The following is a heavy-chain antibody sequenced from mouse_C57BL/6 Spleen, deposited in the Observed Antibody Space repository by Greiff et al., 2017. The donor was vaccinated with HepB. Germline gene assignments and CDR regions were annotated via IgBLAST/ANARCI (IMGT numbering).Heavy chain of an antibody. CDR3: ARRITTVDYYAMDY. D-gene: IGHD1-1*01. Sequence: VKLQESGPELVKPGASVKISCKASGYAFSSSWMNWVKQRPGKGLEWIGRIYPGDGDTNYNGKFKGKATLTADKSSSTAYMQLSSLTSEDSAVYFCARRITTVDYYAMDYWGQGTSVTVSS. CDR2: IYPGDGDT. J-gene: IGHJ4*01. CDR1: GYAFSSSW. V-gene: IGHV1-82*01.